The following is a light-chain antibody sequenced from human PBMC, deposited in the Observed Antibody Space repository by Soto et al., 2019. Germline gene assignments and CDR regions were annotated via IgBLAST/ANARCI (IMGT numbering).Light chain of an antibody. CDR3: QQYSNWRPIT. CDR2: DAS. Sequence: IVLTQSPVTLSFSPCEIATLSCSSSQSVSSNYLAWYQQKPGQAPRLLIYDASTRATGIPARFSGSGSGTEFTLTISSLQFEDFAVYYCQQYSNWRPITFGQGTRLEI. CDR1: QSVSSNY. J-gene: IGKJ5*01. V-gene: IGKV3-15*01.